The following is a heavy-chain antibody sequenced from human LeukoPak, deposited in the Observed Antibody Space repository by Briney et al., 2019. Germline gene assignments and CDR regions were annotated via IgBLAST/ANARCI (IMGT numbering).Heavy chain of an antibody. CDR2: IIPVLGTT. J-gene: IGHJ6*03. V-gene: IGHV1-69*13. Sequence: ASVKVSCKASGYTFSRYAISWVRQAPGQGLEWMGGIIPVLGTTNYAQTFQNKVTITADESTSTTYMELSSLTSEDTAVYYCATSGGDYYYYSLDVWGKGTPVTISS. CDR1: GYTFSRYA. D-gene: IGHD3-10*01. CDR3: ATSGGDYYYYSLDV.